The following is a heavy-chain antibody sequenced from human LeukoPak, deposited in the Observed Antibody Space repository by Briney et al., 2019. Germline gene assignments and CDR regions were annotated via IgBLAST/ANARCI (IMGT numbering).Heavy chain of an antibody. CDR2: IIPIFGTA. Sequence: SVKLSCKASGGTFSIYTISWERQAPGQGLEWMGGIIPIFGTATYAQTFEDIVTITTDESTSTAYMELSSLRSEDTAVYCCARDGGRSGYYPVYAFDIWGQGTMVTVSS. V-gene: IGHV1-69*05. CDR1: GGTFSIYT. CDR3: ARDGGRSGYYPVYAFDI. J-gene: IGHJ3*02. D-gene: IGHD3-3*01.